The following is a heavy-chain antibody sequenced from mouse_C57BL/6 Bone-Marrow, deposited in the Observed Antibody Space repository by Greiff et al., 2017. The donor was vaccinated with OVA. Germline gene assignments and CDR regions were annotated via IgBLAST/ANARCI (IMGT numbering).Heavy chain of an antibody. V-gene: IGHV1-69*01. CDR2: IDPSDSYT. Sequence: VQLQQPGAELVMPGASVKLSCKASGYTFTSYWMHWVKQRPGQGLEWIGEIDPSDSYTNYNQKFKGKSTLTVDKSSSTAYMQLSSLTSEDSAVYYCARNYGSFAWFAYWRHGTLVTVS. CDR1: GYTFTSYW. D-gene: IGHD1-1*01. J-gene: IGHJ3*01. CDR3: ARNYGSFAWFAY.